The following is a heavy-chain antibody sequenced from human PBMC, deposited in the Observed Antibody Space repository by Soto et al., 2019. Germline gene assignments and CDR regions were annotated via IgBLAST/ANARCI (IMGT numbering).Heavy chain of an antibody. CDR3: ARSGIAARPGDYYYYGMDV. CDR1: GGSISSYY. J-gene: IGHJ6*02. CDR2: IYCSGST. V-gene: IGHV4-59*01. Sequence: SETLSLTCTVSGGSISSYYWSWIRQPPGKGLEWIGYIYCSGSTNYNPSLKSRVTISVDTSKNQFSLKLSSVTAADTAVYYCARSGIAARPGDYYYYGMDVWGQGTTVTVSS. D-gene: IGHD6-6*01.